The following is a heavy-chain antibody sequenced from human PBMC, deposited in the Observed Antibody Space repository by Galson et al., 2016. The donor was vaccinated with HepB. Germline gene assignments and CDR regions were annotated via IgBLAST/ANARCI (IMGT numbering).Heavy chain of an antibody. CDR1: GYTFTSSG. CDR2: ISAYNGDT. Sequence: SVKVSCKASGYTFTSSGISWVRQAPGQGLEWMGWISAYNGDTKYAQKFQGRVTMTTDTSTSTAYMELRSLRSDDTAVYYCARDGGGMYCSGGTCCLTKDNRFDPWGQGTLVTVSS. CDR3: ARDGGGMYCSGGTCCLTKDNRFDP. D-gene: IGHD2-15*01. J-gene: IGHJ5*02. V-gene: IGHV1-18*01.